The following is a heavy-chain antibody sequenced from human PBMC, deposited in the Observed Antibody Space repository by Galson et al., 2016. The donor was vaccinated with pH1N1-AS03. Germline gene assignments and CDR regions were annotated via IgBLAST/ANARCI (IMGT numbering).Heavy chain of an antibody. CDR3: AKARGLVPPKYFFDY. CDR2: IHVDGVGK. J-gene: IGHJ4*02. CDR1: GFSFSNFA. V-gene: IGHV3-23*01. Sequence: SLRLSCAASGFSFSNFAVTWVRQAPGKGLEWVSLIHVDGVGKYYADSVKGRFTISRDNSKNTLFLQMNSLRDEDTAVYYCAKARGLVPPKYFFDYWGQGTLVAVSS. D-gene: IGHD3/OR15-3a*01.